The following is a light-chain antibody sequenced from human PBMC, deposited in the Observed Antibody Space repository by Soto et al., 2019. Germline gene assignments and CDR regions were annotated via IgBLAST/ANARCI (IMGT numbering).Light chain of an antibody. CDR1: QSISSL. Sequence: MTQSPSTLSASVGDRVTITCRASQSISSLLAWYQQTNGLTPRILIYDASTRDTGIPARFSGSGSGTDFTLTISRLQSQDFEVDYCQQYNKWPRTFGQGTKVDI. J-gene: IGKJ1*01. V-gene: IGKV3-15*01. CDR2: DAS. CDR3: QQYNKWPRT.